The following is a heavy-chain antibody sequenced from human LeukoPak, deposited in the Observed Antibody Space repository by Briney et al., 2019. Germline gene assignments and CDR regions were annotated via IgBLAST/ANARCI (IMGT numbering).Heavy chain of an antibody. Sequence: GGSLRLSCAASGFTFSSYWMSWVRQAPGKGLEWVANIKQDGSEKYYVDSVKGRFTISRDNAKNSLYLQMNSLRAEDTAVYYCARGCIAAAGESLYFDYWGQGTLVTVSS. V-gene: IGHV3-7*01. CDR3: ARGCIAAAGESLYFDY. CDR2: IKQDGSEK. J-gene: IGHJ4*02. D-gene: IGHD6-13*01. CDR1: GFTFSSYW.